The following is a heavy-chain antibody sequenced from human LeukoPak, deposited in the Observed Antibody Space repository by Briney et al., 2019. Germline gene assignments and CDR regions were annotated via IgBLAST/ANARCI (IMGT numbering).Heavy chain of an antibody. D-gene: IGHD1-26*01. CDR2: IIPIFGTA. J-gene: IGHJ4*02. V-gene: IGHV1-69*01. Sequence: SVKVSCKASGGTFSSYAISWVRQAPGQGLEWMGGIIPIFGTANYAQKFQGRVTITADESTSTAYMELSSLRSDDTAVYYCARVSTGGTVLEWESYYEDYWGQGTLVTVSS. CDR3: ARVSTGGTVLEWESYYEDY. CDR1: GGTFSSYA.